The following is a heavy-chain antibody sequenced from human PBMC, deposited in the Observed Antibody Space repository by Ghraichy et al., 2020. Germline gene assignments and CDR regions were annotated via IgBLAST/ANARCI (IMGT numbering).Heavy chain of an antibody. J-gene: IGHJ4*02. CDR1: GYTFTGYY. Sequence: ASVKVSCKASGYTFTGYYMHWVRQAPGQGLEWMGWINPNSGGTNYAQKFQGRVTMTRDTSISTAYMELSRLRSDDTAVYYCARGPQYVWGSYPDYWGQGTLVTVSS. CDR3: ARGPQYVWGSYPDY. V-gene: IGHV1-2*02. CDR2: INPNSGGT. D-gene: IGHD3-16*02.